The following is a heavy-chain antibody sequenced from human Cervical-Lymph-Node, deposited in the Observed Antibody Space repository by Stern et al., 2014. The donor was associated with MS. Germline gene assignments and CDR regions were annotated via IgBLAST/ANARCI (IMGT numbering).Heavy chain of an antibody. CDR1: GYSFTIYY. CDR3: ARHVQGFDY. CDR2: IYPYDSDT. V-gene: IGHV5-51*01. J-gene: IGHJ4*02. Sequence: EVQLVESGAEVKKPGESLKISCKLSGYSFTIYYIAWVRQMPGKGLHCMRVIYPYDSDTTYSPSFQVQVTISADKSITNAYLQWSSLRASDTAMYYCARHVQGFDYWGQGTLVTVSS.